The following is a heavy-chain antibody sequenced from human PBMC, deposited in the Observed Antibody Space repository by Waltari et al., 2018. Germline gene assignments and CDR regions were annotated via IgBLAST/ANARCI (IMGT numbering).Heavy chain of an antibody. CDR1: GGSISSSSYY. V-gene: IGHV4-39*01. CDR2: IYYGGST. Sequence: QLQLQESGPGLVKPSETLSLTCTVSGGSISSSSYYWGWIRQTPGKGLGWIGSIYYGGSTYYNPSLKSRVTISVDTSKNQFSLKLSSVTAADTAVYYCARRAPVTTWSSAFDIWGQGTMVTVSS. D-gene: IGHD4-4*01. J-gene: IGHJ3*02. CDR3: ARRAPVTTWSSAFDI.